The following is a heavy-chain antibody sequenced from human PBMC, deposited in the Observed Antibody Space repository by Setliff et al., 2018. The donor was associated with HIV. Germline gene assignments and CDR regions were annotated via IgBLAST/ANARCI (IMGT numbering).Heavy chain of an antibody. Sequence: SETLSLTCAVSGYAITSGFYWGWIRQPPGKGLGWIGSIYHSGTTNYNSSLKSRVTISVDTSKNQFSLKLKSVTAADTAVYSCVRHLSEMAMVDHWGQGTLVTVSS. CDR1: GYAITSGFY. J-gene: IGHJ4*02. CDR3: VRHLSEMAMVDH. V-gene: IGHV4-38-2*01. CDR2: IYHSGTT.